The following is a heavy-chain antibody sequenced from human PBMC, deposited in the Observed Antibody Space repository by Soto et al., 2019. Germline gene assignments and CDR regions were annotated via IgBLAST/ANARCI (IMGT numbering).Heavy chain of an antibody. D-gene: IGHD1-26*01. CDR1: GGSFSGYY. V-gene: IGHV4-34*01. J-gene: IGHJ5*02. CDR2: INHSGST. Sequence: SETLSLTCAVYGGSFSGYYWSWIRQPPGKGLEWIGEINHSGSTNYNPSLKSRVTISVDTSKNQFSLKLSSVTAADTAVYYCARGRSGSQYNWFDPWGQGTLVTVSS. CDR3: ARGRSGSQYNWFDP.